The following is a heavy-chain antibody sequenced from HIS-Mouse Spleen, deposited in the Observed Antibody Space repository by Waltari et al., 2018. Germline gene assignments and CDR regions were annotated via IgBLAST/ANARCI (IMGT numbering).Heavy chain of an antibody. D-gene: IGHD7-27*01. CDR1: GFTFSSYA. Sequence: QVQLVESGGGVVQPGRSLTPSCAASGFTFSSYAMHWVRQAPGKGLEWVAVISYDGSNKYYADSVKGRFTISRDNSKNTLYLQMNSLRAEDTAVYYCARDRLGIDYWGQGTLVTVSS. V-gene: IGHV3-30-3*01. CDR2: ISYDGSNK. CDR3: ARDRLGIDY. J-gene: IGHJ4*02.